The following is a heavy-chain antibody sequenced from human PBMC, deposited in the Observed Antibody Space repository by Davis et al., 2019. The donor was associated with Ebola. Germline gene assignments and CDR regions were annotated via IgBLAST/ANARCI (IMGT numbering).Heavy chain of an antibody. Sequence: AASVKVSCKASGYTFTSYGISWVRQAPGQGLEWMGWINPHNGNTNYAQKLQGRVTMTTDTSTSTAYMELRSLRSDDTAVYYCARDRGMITFGGVHQYWGQGTLVTVSS. CDR3: ARDRGMITFGGVHQY. CDR2: INPHNGNT. J-gene: IGHJ4*02. D-gene: IGHD3-16*01. CDR1: GYTFTSYG. V-gene: IGHV1-18*04.